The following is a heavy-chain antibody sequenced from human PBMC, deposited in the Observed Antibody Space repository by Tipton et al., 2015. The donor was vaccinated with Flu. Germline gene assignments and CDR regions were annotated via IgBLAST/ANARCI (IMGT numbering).Heavy chain of an antibody. CDR2: ITPRGGTK. D-gene: IGHD3-16*01. CDR1: GFTFSSFE. Sequence: QLVQSGGKLVQPGGSLRLSCAASGFTFSSFEMNWVRQAPGKGLEWVSHITPRGGTKYYADSVKGRFTISRDNAQNSLFLHMKSLRAEDTAVYYCARGFIRLCDYWGQGILVTVSS. CDR3: ARGFIRLCDY. J-gene: IGHJ4*02. V-gene: IGHV3-48*03.